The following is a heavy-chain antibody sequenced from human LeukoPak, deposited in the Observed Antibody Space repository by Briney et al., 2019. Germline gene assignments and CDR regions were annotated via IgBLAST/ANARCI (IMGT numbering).Heavy chain of an antibody. D-gene: IGHD6-25*01. CDR1: GGSIVSYY. CDR3: ARYLAAGYFDL. CDR2: IYYTGRT. J-gene: IGHJ2*01. V-gene: IGHV4-59*08. Sequence: SETLSLTCTVSGGSIVSYYWSWIRQPPGQGLEWIGYIYYTGRTNYNPSLKSRVTISVDTSKNQFSLKLSSVTAADTAVYYCARYLAAGYFDLWGRGTLVTVSS.